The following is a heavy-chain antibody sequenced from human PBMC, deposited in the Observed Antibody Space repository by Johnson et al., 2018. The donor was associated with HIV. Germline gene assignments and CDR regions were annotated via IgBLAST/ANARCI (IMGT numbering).Heavy chain of an antibody. CDR1: GFIVSSNY. Sequence: VQLVESGGGVIQTGGSLRLSCAASGFIVSSNYMSWVRQAPGKGLEWVAVMSFDETNSYDSDSVDVKGRFTISRDNAKNSLFLQMNSLRAEDTALYYCARGIQPDAFDIWGQGTMVTVSS. CDR2: MSFDETNS. J-gene: IGHJ3*02. D-gene: IGHD2-2*01. CDR3: ARGIQPDAFDI. V-gene: IGHV3-53*01.